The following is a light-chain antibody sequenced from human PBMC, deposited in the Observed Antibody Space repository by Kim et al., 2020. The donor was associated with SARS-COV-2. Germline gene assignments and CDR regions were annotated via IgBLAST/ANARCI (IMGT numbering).Light chain of an antibody. Sequence: CSGVPFPTLFAYWCQQRPGQTPFLVLYRDKVRTSWIPQRFSGSRSGTTVTLTVRGVHAEDVADYFFQSADISGTSWVFGGGTKL. J-gene: IGLJ3*02. V-gene: IGLV3-25*03. CDR1: PFPTLF. CDR2: RDK. CDR3: QSADISGTSWV.